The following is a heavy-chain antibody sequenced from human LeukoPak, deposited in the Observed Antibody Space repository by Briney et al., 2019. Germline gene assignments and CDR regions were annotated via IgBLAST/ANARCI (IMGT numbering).Heavy chain of an antibody. Sequence: PGGSLRLSCAASRFTFSSYWMSWVRQAPGKGLGWVANIKQDGSEKYYVDSVKGRFTISRDNAKNSLYLQMNSLRAEDTAVYYCARERGGYYDSSGYDNFDYWGQGTLVTVSS. J-gene: IGHJ4*02. D-gene: IGHD3-22*01. CDR2: IKQDGSEK. CDR1: RFTFSSYW. CDR3: ARERGGYYDSSGYDNFDY. V-gene: IGHV3-7*01.